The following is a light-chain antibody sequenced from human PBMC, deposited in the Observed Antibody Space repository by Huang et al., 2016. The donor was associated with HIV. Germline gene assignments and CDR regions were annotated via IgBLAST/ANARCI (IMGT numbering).Light chain of an antibody. CDR3: QQYFNPPVT. CDR1: QSVLSGNNKNY. J-gene: IGKJ3*01. Sequence: DIVMTQSPDSLAVSLGERATINCKSSQSVLSGNNKNYLALFQHKSGQPPKLLIYCASTRDSGVPDRFSGSGSRTDFTLTINNLQPEDVAVYYCQQYFNPPVTFGPGTKVHVK. V-gene: IGKV4-1*01. CDR2: CAS.